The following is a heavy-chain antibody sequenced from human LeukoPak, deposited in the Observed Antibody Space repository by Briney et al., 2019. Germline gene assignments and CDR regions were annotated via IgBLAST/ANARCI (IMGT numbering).Heavy chain of an antibody. J-gene: IGHJ4*02. Sequence: GGSLRLSCAASGFTVSSSYMSWVRQAPGKGLERVSVIYSGGSTYYADSVKGRFTISRDNSKNTLYLQMNSLRAEDTAVYYCARVRGITMVRGVINPYYFDYWGQGTLVTVSS. CDR3: ARVRGITMVRGVINPYYFDY. CDR2: IYSGGST. D-gene: IGHD3-10*01. V-gene: IGHV3-53*01. CDR1: GFTVSSSY.